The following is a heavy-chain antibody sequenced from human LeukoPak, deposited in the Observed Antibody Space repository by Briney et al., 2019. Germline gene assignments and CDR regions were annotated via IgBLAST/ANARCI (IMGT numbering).Heavy chain of an antibody. D-gene: IGHD6-13*01. J-gene: IGHJ4*02. CDR3: ARDFYSSTQGIDY. V-gene: IGHV4-39*07. CDR1: GDSISSSLYH. Sequence: SESLTLTCTVSGDSISSSLYHWGWIRQPPGKGLEWIGSIYYSGSTYYNPSLKSRVTISVDTSKNQFSLKLSSVTAADTAVYYCARDFYSSTQGIDYWGQGTLVTVSS. CDR2: IYYSGST.